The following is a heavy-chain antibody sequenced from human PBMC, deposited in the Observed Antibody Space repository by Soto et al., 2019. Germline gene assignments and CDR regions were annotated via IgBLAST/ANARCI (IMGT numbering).Heavy chain of an antibody. CDR1: GGTFSSYA. CDR2: IIPIFGTA. Sequence: SVKVSCKASGGTFSSYAISWVRQAPGQGLEWMGGIIPIFGTANYAQKFQGRVTITADESTSTAYMELSSLRSEDTAVYYCASWEGYSGSYYLFDYWGQGTLVTVSS. D-gene: IGHD1-26*01. V-gene: IGHV1-69*13. J-gene: IGHJ4*02. CDR3: ASWEGYSGSYYLFDY.